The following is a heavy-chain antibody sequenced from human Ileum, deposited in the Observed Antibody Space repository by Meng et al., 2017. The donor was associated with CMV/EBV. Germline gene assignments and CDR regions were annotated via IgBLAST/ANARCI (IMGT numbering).Heavy chain of an antibody. J-gene: IGHJ5*02. D-gene: IGHD1-26*01. CDR2: IWSDGSQR. Sequence: FTFGVAVMHWVRQAPGKGLEWVAVIWSDGSQRYFGDSVKGRFTTSADNSKSTLYMQMNSLRTEDTAVYYCAKGWVGPGVGNPNWFDPWGQGTLVTVSS. V-gene: IGHV3-33*06. CDR1: FTFGVAV. CDR3: AKGWVGPGVGNPNWFDP.